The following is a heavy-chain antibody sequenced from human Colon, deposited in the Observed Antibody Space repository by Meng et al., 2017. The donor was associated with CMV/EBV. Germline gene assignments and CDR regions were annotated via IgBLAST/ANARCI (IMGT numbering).Heavy chain of an antibody. CDR1: GYTFTSYY. V-gene: IGHV1-46*01. CDR2: INPSGGST. J-gene: IGHJ6*02. Sequence: ASVKVSCKASGYTFTSYYMHWVRQAPGQGLEWMGIINPSGGSTSYAQKFQGRVTMTRDTSTSTVYMELTGLTSDDTAVYYCARARGGANHFYYGLDVWGHGTTVTVSS. D-gene: IGHD4/OR15-4a*01. CDR3: ARARGGANHFYYGLDV.